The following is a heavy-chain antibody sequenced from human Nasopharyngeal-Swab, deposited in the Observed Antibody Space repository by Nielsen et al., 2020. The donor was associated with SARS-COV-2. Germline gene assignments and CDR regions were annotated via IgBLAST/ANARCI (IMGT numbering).Heavy chain of an antibody. CDR1: GFTFDDYA. D-gene: IGHD6-19*01. J-gene: IGHJ6*02. CDR2: ISWNSGSI. CDR3: AKGSSGWYGGMDV. Sequence: SLKIPCAASGFTFDDYAMHWVRQAPGKGLEWVSGISWNSGSIGYADSVKGRFTISRDNAKNSLYLQMNSLRAEDTALYYCAKGSSGWYGGMDVWGQGTTVTVFS. V-gene: IGHV3-9*01.